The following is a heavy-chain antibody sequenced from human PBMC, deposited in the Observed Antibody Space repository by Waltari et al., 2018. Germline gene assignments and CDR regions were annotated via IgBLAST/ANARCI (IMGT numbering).Heavy chain of an antibody. CDR1: GYSFTSSW. Sequence: EVQLVQSGAEVNKPGESLKISCTGSGYSFTSSWIGWVRQMHGKGLAWMGIIYPGDSDTRYSPSFQGQVTISADKSISTAYLQWSSLKASDTAMYYCARRVTMVRGDHDAFDIWGQGTMVTVSS. CDR3: ARRVTMVRGDHDAFDI. D-gene: IGHD3-10*01. J-gene: IGHJ3*02. V-gene: IGHV5-51*01. CDR2: IYPGDSDT.